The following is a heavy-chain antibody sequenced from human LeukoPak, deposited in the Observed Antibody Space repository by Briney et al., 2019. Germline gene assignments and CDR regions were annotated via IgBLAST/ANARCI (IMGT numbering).Heavy chain of an antibody. Sequence: SETLSLTCSVSGGSINNYYWGWIRRPPGRGLEYIGHIYYTGKTDYNPSFKSRVTMSVDTPKNQLSLKLHFLTAADTAVYYCARWDCSSGTCYYLDYWGQGTLVIVSS. J-gene: IGHJ4*02. CDR2: IYYTGKT. V-gene: IGHV4-59*01. CDR1: GGSINNYY. CDR3: ARWDCSSGTCYYLDY. D-gene: IGHD2-15*01.